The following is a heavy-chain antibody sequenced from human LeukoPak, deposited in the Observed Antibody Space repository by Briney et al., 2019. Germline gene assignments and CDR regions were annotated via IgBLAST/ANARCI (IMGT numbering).Heavy chain of an antibody. J-gene: IGHJ6*02. CDR1: GYTFNEYS. V-gene: IGHV1-2*02. D-gene: IGHD2-2*01. CDR2: MNPKSGGT. Sequence: ASVKVSCKASGYTFNEYSVHWVRQAPGQGLEWMGWMNPKSGGTDSAQNFKGRVTMTRDTSISTAFMELSSLRPDDTAICYCARGKTCSSIYNSYFYGMDVWGQGTTVTVSS. CDR3: ARGKTCSSIYNSYFYGMDV.